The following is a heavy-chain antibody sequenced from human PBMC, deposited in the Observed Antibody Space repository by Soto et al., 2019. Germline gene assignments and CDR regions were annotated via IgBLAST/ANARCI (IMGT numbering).Heavy chain of an antibody. CDR3: ARDSSTYVWGSYRPNWFDP. CDR2: INPNSGGT. J-gene: IGHJ5*02. Sequence: SSVKVSFKSSGYTFTGYYMHWVRQAPGQGLEWMGWINPNSGGTNYAQKFQGWVTMTRDTSISTAYMELSRLRSDDTAVYYCARDSSTYVWGSYRPNWFDPWGQGTLVTVSS. CDR1: GYTFTGYY. V-gene: IGHV1-2*04. D-gene: IGHD3-16*02.